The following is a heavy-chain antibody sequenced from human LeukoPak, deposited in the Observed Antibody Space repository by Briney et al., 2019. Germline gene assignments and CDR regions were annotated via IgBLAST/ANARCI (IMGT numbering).Heavy chain of an antibody. Sequence: ASETLSLTCVVSGGSVSGYYWGWIRQPPGRGLEWIGYVYYSGSTNYNPSFKSRITISVDTSRNQFSLQLSSVTAADTAVYYCASRSPDYGDPYYWGQGTLVTVSS. J-gene: IGHJ4*02. CDR3: ASRSPDYGDPYY. CDR1: GGSVSGYY. D-gene: IGHD4-17*01. CDR2: VYYSGST. V-gene: IGHV4-59*02.